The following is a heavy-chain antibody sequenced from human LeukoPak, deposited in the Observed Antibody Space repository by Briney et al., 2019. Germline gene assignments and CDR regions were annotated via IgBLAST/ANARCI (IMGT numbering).Heavy chain of an antibody. V-gene: IGHV4-34*01. J-gene: IGHJ4*02. CDR3: ARHPFATPFDY. CDR2: INHSGGT. Sequence: SETLSLTCAVYGGSFSGYYWSWIRQPPGKGLEWIGEINHSGGTNYNPSLKSRVTISVDTSKNQFSLKLSSVTAADTAVYFCARHPFATPFDYWGPGTLVTVSS. D-gene: IGHD2-15*01. CDR1: GGSFSGYY.